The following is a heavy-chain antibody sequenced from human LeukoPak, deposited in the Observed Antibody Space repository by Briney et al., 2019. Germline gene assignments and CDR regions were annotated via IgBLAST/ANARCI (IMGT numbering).Heavy chain of an antibody. CDR3: GKEGDSSGHCGVFDI. D-gene: IGHD3-22*01. J-gene: IGHJ3*02. CDR2: IGADGNAK. V-gene: IGHV3-30*04. CDR1: GFTFSSSP. Sequence: GGSLRLSCAASGFTFSSSPMHWVRQAPGKGLEWVAVIGADGNAKDYAHSVEGRFSISRDNSKNTLSLLMNSLTNEDTAVYHCGKEGDSSGHCGVFDIWGQGTMVTVSS.